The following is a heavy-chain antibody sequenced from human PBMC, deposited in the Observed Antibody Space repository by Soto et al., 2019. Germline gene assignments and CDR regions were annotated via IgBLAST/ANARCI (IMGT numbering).Heavy chain of an antibody. CDR1: GYTFTGHY. D-gene: IGHD3-10*02. V-gene: IGHV1-2*02. CDR2: MNPNGGGT. Sequence: QVQLVQSGAEVKEAGASVIVSCKASGYTFTGHYIHWLRQAPGQGLEWLGWMNPNGGGTNYAQKFQGGVSMTRDTSISTAYMELTRLRSDDTAVYFCARGSNYFRAPGYYYYMDVWGKGTTVTVSS. CDR3: ARGSNYFRAPGYYYYMDV. J-gene: IGHJ6*03.